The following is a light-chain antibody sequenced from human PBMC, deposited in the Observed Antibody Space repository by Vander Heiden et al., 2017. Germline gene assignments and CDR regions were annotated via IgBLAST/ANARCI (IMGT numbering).Light chain of an antibody. CDR1: TGAVTSTNH. CDR3: LPAYTGGYV. Sequence: QSVLTPEPSLTVSPGGTVSPTRAASTGAVTSTNHPYSIQQKHGQAPRTLIYDTNNKHSRTPGPLSGSLVGGKAALTLSCAQREDEAEYYCLPAYTGGYVFGTGTKVTVL. J-gene: IGLJ1*01. V-gene: IGLV7-46*01. CDR2: DTN.